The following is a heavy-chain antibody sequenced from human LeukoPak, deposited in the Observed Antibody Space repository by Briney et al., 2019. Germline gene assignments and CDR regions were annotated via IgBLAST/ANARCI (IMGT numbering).Heavy chain of an antibody. J-gene: IGHJ6*03. V-gene: IGHV1-69*13. CDR1: GGTFSSYA. D-gene: IGHD2-2*02. CDR2: IIPIFGTA. Sequence: SVKVSCKASGGTFSSYAISWLRQAPGQGLEWMGGIIPIFGTANYAQKFQGRVTITADESTSTAYMELSSLRSEDTAVYYCASTGRYCSSTSCYTNYYYYMDVWGKGTTVTVSS. CDR3: ASTGRYCSSTSCYTNYYYYMDV.